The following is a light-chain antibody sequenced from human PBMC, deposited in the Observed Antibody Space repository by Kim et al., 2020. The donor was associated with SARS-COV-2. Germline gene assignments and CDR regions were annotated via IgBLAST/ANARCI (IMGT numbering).Light chain of an antibody. V-gene: IGLV1-44*01. CDR1: GCHVGLHF. CDR2: NDS. Sequence: GQREKIACPGRGCHVGLHFVNWYKPLPETAPKVFLYNDSQRPSGVAARFSGSRSGTSASLAISGLQSEDEADYYCATWDVSLNGWVFGGGTQLTVL. CDR3: ATWDVSLNGWV. J-gene: IGLJ3*02.